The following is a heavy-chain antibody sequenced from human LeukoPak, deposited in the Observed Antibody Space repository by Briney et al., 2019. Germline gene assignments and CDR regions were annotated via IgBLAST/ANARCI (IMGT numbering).Heavy chain of an antibody. CDR2: MHPNSGGT. V-gene: IGHV1-2*02. J-gene: IGHJ4*02. CDR3: ASLAHFDGSTYYPDF. CDR1: GYTFTGYY. D-gene: IGHD3-22*01. Sequence: EASVKVSCKASGYTFTGYYMHWVRQAPGQGLEWMGWMHPNSGGTNYAQKFQGRVTMTRDTSITTAYMDLSRLTSDDTALYCCASLAHFDGSTYYPDFWGQGTLVTVSS.